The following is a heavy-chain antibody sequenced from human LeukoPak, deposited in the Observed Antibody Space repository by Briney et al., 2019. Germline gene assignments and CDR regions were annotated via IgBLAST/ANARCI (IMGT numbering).Heavy chain of an antibody. CDR2: ISGSGGST. CDR3: AKLGRGPESAFDI. CDR1: GFTFSSYA. Sequence: PGGSLRLSCAATGFTFSSYAMSWLRQAPGKGLEGVSAISGSGGSTYYADSVKGRFTISRDNYKNTLYLQMNSPRAEDTAVYYCAKLGRGPESAFDIWGQGTMVTVSS. J-gene: IGHJ3*02. V-gene: IGHV3-23*01. D-gene: IGHD5-12*01.